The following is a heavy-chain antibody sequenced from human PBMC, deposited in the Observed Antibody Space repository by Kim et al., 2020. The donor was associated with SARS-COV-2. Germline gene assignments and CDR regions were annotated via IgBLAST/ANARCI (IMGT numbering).Heavy chain of an antibody. D-gene: IGHD3-16*02. CDR3: ARVGYDYVWGSYRDYYYYYGIDV. CDR2: ISSSSSYT. Sequence: GGSLRLSCAASGFTFSDYYMSWIRQAPGKGLEWVSYISSSSSYTNYAASVKGRFTISRANAKNSLYLQMNSLRAADTAVYYCARVGYDYVWGSYRDYYYYYGIDVWGQGTTGTVSS. CDR1: GFTFSDYY. V-gene: IGHV3-11*05. J-gene: IGHJ6*02.